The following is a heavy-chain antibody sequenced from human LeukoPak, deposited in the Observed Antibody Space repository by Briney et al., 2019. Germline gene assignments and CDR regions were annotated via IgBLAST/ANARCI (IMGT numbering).Heavy chain of an antibody. Sequence: GGSLRLSCAASGFTFSSYAMSWVRQAPEKGLEWVSTISGSGGSTYYADSVKGRFTISRDNSKNTLYLQMNSLRAEDTAVYYCAKYDILTGYQEGDYWGQGTLVTVSS. CDR3: AKYDILTGYQEGDY. D-gene: IGHD3-9*01. CDR2: ISGSGGST. J-gene: IGHJ4*02. CDR1: GFTFSSYA. V-gene: IGHV3-23*01.